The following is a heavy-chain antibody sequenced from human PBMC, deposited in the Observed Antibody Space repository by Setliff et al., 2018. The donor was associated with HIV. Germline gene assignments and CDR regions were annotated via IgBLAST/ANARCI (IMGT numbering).Heavy chain of an antibody. V-gene: IGHV1-18*01. J-gene: IGHJ4*02. D-gene: IGHD6-13*01. Sequence: GASVKVSCKASGYTFTSYTINWVRQAPGQGLEWMGWISPNNGHTSYAQNLQGRVTMTTDTSTNTAYLELRSLTSDDTAVYYCSSDINSSLNSWGQGTLVTVSS. CDR1: GYTFTSYT. CDR3: SSDINSSLNS. CDR2: ISPNNGHT.